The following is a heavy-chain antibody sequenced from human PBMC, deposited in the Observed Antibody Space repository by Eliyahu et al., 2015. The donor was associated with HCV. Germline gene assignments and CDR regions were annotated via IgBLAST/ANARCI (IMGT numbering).Heavy chain of an antibody. V-gene: IGHV1-18*04. D-gene: IGHD1-1*01. J-gene: IGHJ4*02. CDR1: GYTFTSYG. Sequence: QVQLVQSGAEVKKPGASVKVSCKASGYTFTSYGIXWVRQAPGQGLEWMGWISAXNGNTNYAQKLQGRVTMTTDTSTXTAYMELRSLRSDDTAVYYCAREEGPDNWNDMGAFFREEGDYWGQGTLVTVSS. CDR2: ISAXNGNT. CDR3: AREEGPDNWNDMGAFFREEGDY.